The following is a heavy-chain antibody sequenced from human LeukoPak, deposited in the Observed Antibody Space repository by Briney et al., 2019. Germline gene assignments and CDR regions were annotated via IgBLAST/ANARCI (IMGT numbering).Heavy chain of an antibody. J-gene: IGHJ5*02. CDR2: IKTDGSRT. V-gene: IGHV3-74*03. Sequence: GGSLRLSCATSGFTFSASWMHWVRQAPGKGLVWVSRIKTDGSRTMYADFLQGRFNISRDTAKNTLLLQMNSLRAEDTAVYYCAREAQVGGALQSWGQGTLVTVSS. CDR1: GFTFSASW. CDR3: AREAQVGGALQS. D-gene: IGHD1-26*01.